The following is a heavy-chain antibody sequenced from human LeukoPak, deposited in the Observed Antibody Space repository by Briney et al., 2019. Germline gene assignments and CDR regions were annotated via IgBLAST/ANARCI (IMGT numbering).Heavy chain of an antibody. V-gene: IGHV1-18*01. CDR2: IRAYNGNT. CDR3: ARAEKPNWGNYYYYCMDV. J-gene: IGHJ6*03. Sequence: ASVKVSCKASGYTFTSYGISWVRRAPGQGLEWMGWIRAYNGNTNYAQKLQGRVTMTTDTSTSTAYMELRSLRSDDTAVYYCARAEKPNWGNYYYYCMDVWGKGTTVTVSS. CDR1: GYTFTSYG. D-gene: IGHD7-27*01.